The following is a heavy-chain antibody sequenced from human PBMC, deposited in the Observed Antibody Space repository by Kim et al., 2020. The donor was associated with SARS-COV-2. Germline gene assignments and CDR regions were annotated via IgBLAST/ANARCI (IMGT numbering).Heavy chain of an antibody. CDR3: AKDLSRQLVRTGYFDY. D-gene: IGHD6-6*01. V-gene: IGHV3-23*01. J-gene: IGHJ4*02. CDR2: ISGSGGST. Sequence: GGSLRLSCAASGFTFSSYAMSWVRQAPGKGLEWVSAISGSGGSTYYADSVKGRFTISRDNSKNTLYLQMNSLRAEDTAVYYCAKDLSRQLVRTGYFDYWGQGTLVTVSS. CDR1: GFTFSSYA.